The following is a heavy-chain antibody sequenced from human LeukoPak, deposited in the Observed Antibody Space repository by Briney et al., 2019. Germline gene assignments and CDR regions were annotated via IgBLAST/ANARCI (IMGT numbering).Heavy chain of an antibody. J-gene: IGHJ6*03. Sequence: GASVKVSCKASGYTFTGYYMHWVRQAPGQGVEWMGWINPNSGGTNYAQKFQGRVTMTRDTSISTAYMELSRLRSDDTAVYYCARGVDTALVPYYYYYMDVWGKGTTVTISS. CDR1: GYTFTGYY. CDR2: INPNSGGT. V-gene: IGHV1-2*02. CDR3: ARGVDTALVPYYYYYMDV. D-gene: IGHD5-18*01.